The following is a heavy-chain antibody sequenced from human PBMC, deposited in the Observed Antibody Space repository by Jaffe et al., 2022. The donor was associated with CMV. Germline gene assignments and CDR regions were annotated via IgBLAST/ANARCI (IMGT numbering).Heavy chain of an antibody. Sequence: EVQLVESGGGLVQPGGSLRLSCAASGFTFSSYAMSWVRQAPGKGLEWVSAISGSGGSTYYADSVKGRFTISRDNSKNTLYLQMNSLRAEDTAVYYCAKDGYYYDSSGYYIFDYWGQGTLVTVSS. V-gene: IGHV3-23*04. J-gene: IGHJ4*02. CDR1: GFTFSSYA. D-gene: IGHD3-22*01. CDR3: AKDGYYYDSSGYYIFDY. CDR2: ISGSGGST.